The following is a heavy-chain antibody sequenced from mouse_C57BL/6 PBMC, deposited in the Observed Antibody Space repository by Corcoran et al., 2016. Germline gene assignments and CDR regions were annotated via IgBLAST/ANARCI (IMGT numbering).Heavy chain of an antibody. J-gene: IGHJ3*01. CDR3: GYNNLFAY. CDR1: GYTFTDYY. Sequence: QVQLKQSGPELVKPGASVKLSCKASGYTFTDYYINWVKQRHGKGLEWIARINPESGNTYYNEKFKGKATLTAEKSSSTAYMQLSSLTSEDSAVYFGGYNNLFAYWGQGTMVTVSS. V-gene: IGHV1-76*01. D-gene: IGHD2-5*01. CDR2: INPESGNT.